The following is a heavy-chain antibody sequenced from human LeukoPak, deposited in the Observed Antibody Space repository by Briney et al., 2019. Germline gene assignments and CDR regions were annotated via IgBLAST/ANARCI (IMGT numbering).Heavy chain of an antibody. Sequence: GGFLRLSCAASGFIFSNYAMHWVRQAPGKALEWVALISSDGSKTYHADSVKGRFSISRENAKNSLYLQMNSLRAEDTAVYYCASMNLGYCSSTSCTNWDYWGQGTLVTVSS. CDR2: ISSDGSKT. V-gene: IGHV3-30*07. CDR1: GFIFSNYA. D-gene: IGHD2-2*01. J-gene: IGHJ4*02. CDR3: ASMNLGYCSSTSCTNWDY.